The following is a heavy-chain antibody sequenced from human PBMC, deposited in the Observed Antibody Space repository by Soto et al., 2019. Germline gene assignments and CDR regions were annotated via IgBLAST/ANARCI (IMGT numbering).Heavy chain of an antibody. J-gene: IGHJ4*02. Sequence: SVKVSCKASGGTFSSYAISWVRQAPGQGLEWMGGIIPIFGAANYAQKFQGRVTITADESTSTAYMELSSLKSEDTAVYYCARGLLGICGGDHYCLYYFDFWGQGTLVPVSS. CDR2: IIPIFGAA. D-gene: IGHD2-21*02. CDR1: GGTFSSYA. CDR3: ARGLLGICGGDHYCLYYFDF. V-gene: IGHV1-69*13.